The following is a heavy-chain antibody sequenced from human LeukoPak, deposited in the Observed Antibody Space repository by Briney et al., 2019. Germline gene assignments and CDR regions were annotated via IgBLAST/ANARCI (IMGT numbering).Heavy chain of an antibody. J-gene: IGHJ4*02. D-gene: IGHD3-10*01. Sequence: GASVKVSCKASGYTFTTYGISWVRQAPGQGLEWMGWISGYNGNTNYAQKFQGRVTMTRDTSTSTVYMELSSLRSEDTAVYYCARDPHDYYGSGSLDYWGQGTLVTVSS. CDR1: GYTFTTYG. V-gene: IGHV1-18*01. CDR3: ARDPHDYYGSGSLDY. CDR2: ISGYNGNT.